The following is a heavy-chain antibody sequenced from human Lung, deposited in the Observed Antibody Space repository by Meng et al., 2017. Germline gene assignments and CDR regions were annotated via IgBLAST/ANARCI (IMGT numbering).Heavy chain of an antibody. V-gene: IGHV4-34*01. CDR1: GGSFSDYD. CDR2: INHSGST. D-gene: IGHD4-11*01. CDR3: ARGPTTMAHDFDY. J-gene: IGHJ4*02. Sequence: QVQQREWGHGLLKPSETLSLTCVVSGGSFSDYDWSWIRQPPGKGLEWIGEINHSGSTNYNPSLESRATISVDTSQNNLSLKLSSVTAADSAVYYCARGPTTMAHDFDYWGQGTLVTVSS.